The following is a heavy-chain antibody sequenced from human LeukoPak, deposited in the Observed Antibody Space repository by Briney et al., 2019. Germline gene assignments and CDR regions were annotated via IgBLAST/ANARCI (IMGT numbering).Heavy chain of an antibody. CDR2: ISGSGVNT. CDR1: GFTFSSYA. Sequence: GGSLRLSCAASGFTFSSYAMRWVRQAPGKGLEWVSGISGSGVNTYYAPSVKGRFTISRGKSNNTLYLQMNTLRAEDTAVYYCVKHINENVWGSYRRGAFDIWGQGTLVTVSS. CDR3: VKHINENVWGSYRRGAFDI. D-gene: IGHD3-16*02. V-gene: IGHV3-23*01. J-gene: IGHJ3*02.